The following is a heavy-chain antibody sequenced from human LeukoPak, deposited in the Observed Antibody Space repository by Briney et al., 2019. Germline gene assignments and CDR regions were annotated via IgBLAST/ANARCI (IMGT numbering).Heavy chain of an antibody. V-gene: IGHV4-34*01. D-gene: IGHD5-18*01. CDR2: INHSGST. CDR1: GGSFSGYY. Sequence: SETLSLTCAVYGGSFSGYYWSWIRQPPGKGVEWIGEINHSGSTNYNPSLKSRVTISVDTSKDQFSLKLSSVTAADTAVYYCARGKSRGYSGGNWFDPWGQGTLVTVSS. J-gene: IGHJ5*02. CDR3: ARGKSRGYSGGNWFDP.